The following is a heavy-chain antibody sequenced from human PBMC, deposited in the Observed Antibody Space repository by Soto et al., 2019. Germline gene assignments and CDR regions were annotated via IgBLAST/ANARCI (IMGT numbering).Heavy chain of an antibody. V-gene: IGHV1-18*01. Sequence: GASVKVSCKASGYTFTSYGISWVRQAPGQGLEWMGWISPYNGNTYYAQNLQGRVTMTTDTSTSTAYMEVRSLRSDDTAVYYCARVTTGSGSYLWYCGQGTLGTVSS. J-gene: IGHJ4*02. CDR2: ISPYNGNT. CDR3: ARVTTGSGSYLWY. D-gene: IGHD3-10*01. CDR1: GYTFTSYG.